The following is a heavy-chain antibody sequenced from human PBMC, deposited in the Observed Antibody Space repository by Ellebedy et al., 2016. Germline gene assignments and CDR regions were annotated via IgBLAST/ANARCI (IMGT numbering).Heavy chain of an antibody. V-gene: IGHV5-51*01. CDR3: VRGDIVASIGDRYNWFDP. CDR2: IYPGNSDT. CDR1: GYTFSTLW. J-gene: IGHJ5*02. D-gene: IGHD5-12*01. Sequence: GESLKISCKTSGYTFSTLWIGWVRQMPGKGLEWMAIIYPGNSDTRYSPSFQGQVTISVDKSSRTAYLQWSSLKASDTAMYYCVRGDIVASIGDRYNWFDPWGQGTLVTVSS.